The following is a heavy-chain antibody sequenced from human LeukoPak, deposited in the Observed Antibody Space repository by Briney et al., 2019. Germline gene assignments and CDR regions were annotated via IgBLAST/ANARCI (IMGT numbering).Heavy chain of an antibody. V-gene: IGHV3-23*01. J-gene: IGHJ4*02. CDR1: GFTFSSYT. CDR3: AKDRSSGGSCYNY. Sequence: GGSLRLSCTASGFTFSSYTMSWVRQAPGEGLEWLSAINGRGITYYADSVKGRFTISRDNSENTVYLQMNSLRVEDTAIYYCAKDRSSGGSCYNYWGRGTQVTVSS. CDR2: INGRGIT. D-gene: IGHD2-15*01.